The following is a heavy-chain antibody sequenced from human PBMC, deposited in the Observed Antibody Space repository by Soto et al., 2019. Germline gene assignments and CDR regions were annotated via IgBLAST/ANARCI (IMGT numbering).Heavy chain of an antibody. D-gene: IGHD2-15*01. V-gene: IGHV1-69*01. CDR1: GDTFKNYA. CDR2: IIPILGKT. J-gene: IGHJ4*01. CDR3: ATSGYNYGPFDY. Sequence: QVQLVQSGAEVRKPGSSVKVSCRASGDTFKNYAISWVRQAPGQGLEWMGGIIPILGKTDYAQTFHGRVTINGDESTYTAHMELRGLRSDDTALYYCATSGYNYGPFDYWGRGLLVTVSS.